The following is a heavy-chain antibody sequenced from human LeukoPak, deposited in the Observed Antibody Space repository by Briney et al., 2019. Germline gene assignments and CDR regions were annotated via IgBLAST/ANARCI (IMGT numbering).Heavy chain of an antibody. D-gene: IGHD2-21*02. CDR1: GFIFSTYV. Sequence: GGSLRLSCAASGFIFSTYVMSWVRQAPGKGLEWVSGITGGGDITDYADSVKGRFTIYRDNSRNTVYLKMNSLRAEDTAVYFCAKKVPAYNPFDLWGQGTLVTVS. V-gene: IGHV3-23*01. CDR3: AKKVPAYNPFDL. J-gene: IGHJ4*02. CDR2: ITGGGDIT.